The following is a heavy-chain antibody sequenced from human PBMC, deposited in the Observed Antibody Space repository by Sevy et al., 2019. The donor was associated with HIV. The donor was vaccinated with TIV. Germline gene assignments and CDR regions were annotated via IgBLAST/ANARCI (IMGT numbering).Heavy chain of an antibody. CDR2: ISYDGSDK. CDR3: AKDQGAAKYYYDSSGYWDY. CDR1: GFTFSGHG. V-gene: IGHV3-30*18. Sequence: GGSLRLSCAASGFTFSGHGMHWVRQAPGKGLERVALISYDGSDKYYADSVKGRFTISRDNSKNTLYLQMNSLRAEDTAVYYCAKDQGAAKYYYDSSGYWDYWGQGTLVTVSS. D-gene: IGHD3-22*01. J-gene: IGHJ4*02.